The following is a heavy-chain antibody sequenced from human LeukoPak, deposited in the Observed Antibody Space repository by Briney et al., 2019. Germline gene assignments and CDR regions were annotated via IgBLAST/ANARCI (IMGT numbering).Heavy chain of an antibody. Sequence: SETLSLTCTVSGGSISSISNYWGWIRQPPGKGLEYIGSVCYSGSTYYNPSLKSRVTMSADTSKNQFSLKLSSVTAADTAVYYCARLTPYSGSPLDDYWGQGTLVTVSS. CDR3: ARLTPYSGSPLDDY. V-gene: IGHV4-39*01. CDR2: VCYSGST. D-gene: IGHD1-26*01. CDR1: GGSISSISNY. J-gene: IGHJ4*02.